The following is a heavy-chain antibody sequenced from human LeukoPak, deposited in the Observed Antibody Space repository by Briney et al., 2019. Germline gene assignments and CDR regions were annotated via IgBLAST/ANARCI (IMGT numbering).Heavy chain of an antibody. Sequence: AASVTVSCKTSGYTFIDNFIHWIRQAPGQGLEWMGWINPRSGKTRYAQTFQGRVTMTRDTSINTAYLELDGLTSDDTALYYCARDMSLGDLSFDYWGQGTLVTVSS. CDR2: INPRSGKT. V-gene: IGHV1-2*02. CDR3: ARDMSLGDLSFDY. D-gene: IGHD1-26*01. CDR1: GYTFIDNF. J-gene: IGHJ4*02.